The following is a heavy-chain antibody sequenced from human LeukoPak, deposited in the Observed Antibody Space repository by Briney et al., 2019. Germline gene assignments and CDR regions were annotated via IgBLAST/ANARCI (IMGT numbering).Heavy chain of an antibody. CDR3: ARQGPVLRYFDWFFDY. V-gene: IGHV4-59*08. CDR2: IYYSGST. Sequence: PSETLSLTWTVSGGSISSYYWSWIRQPPGKGVEWIGYIYYSGSTNYNPSLKSRVTISVDTSKNQFSLKLSSVTAADTAVYYCARQGPVLRYFDWFFDYWGQGTLVTVSS. J-gene: IGHJ4*02. D-gene: IGHD3-9*01. CDR1: GGSISSYY.